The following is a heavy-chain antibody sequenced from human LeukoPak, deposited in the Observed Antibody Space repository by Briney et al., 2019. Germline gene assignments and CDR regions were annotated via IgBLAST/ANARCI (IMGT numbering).Heavy chain of an antibody. D-gene: IGHD3-10*01. Sequence: ASVKVSCKASGYTFSNYYMNWVRQAPGQGLEWMGVINPSGGSTTYAQKFHGRLTMTRDTSTSTVYMELSSLRSEDTAVYFCARNDDGAGSYFTFWGQGTLVTVSS. CDR3: ARNDDGAGSYFTF. V-gene: IGHV1-46*01. J-gene: IGHJ4*02. CDR2: INPSGGST. CDR1: GYTFSNYY.